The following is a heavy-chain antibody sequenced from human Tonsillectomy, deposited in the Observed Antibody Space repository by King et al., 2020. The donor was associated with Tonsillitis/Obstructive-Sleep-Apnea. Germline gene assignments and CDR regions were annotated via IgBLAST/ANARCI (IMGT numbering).Heavy chain of an antibody. CDR1: GFTFSNAW. V-gene: IGHV3-15*01. CDR3: TTAETDY. CDR2: IKSKTHGGTT. Sequence: VQLVQSGGGLVKPGGSLRLSCAASGFTFSNAWMSWGRQAPGTGLEWGVLIKSKTHGGTTDYAAPVKGRFTISRDDSKNTLYLQMNSLKTEDTAVYYCTTAETDYWGQGTLVTVSS. J-gene: IGHJ4*02.